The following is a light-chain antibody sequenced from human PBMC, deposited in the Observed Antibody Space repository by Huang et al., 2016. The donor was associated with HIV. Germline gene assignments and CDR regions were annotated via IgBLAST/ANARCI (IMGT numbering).Light chain of an antibody. CDR2: DAA. CDR1: RNIYSY. V-gene: IGKV1-33*01. CDR3: QQYDSLPRT. Sequence: DIQMTQSPSSLSASIGDRVTITCRQSRNIYSYLNWYQHRPGEGPKLLIYDAANLEVGVPARFSGSGCGRNFTLIISSLQPEDFATYYCQQYDSLPRTFGPGTKV. J-gene: IGKJ3*01.